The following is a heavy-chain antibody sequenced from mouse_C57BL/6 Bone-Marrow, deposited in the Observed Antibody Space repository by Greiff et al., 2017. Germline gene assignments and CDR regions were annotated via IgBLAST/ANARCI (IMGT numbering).Heavy chain of an antibody. V-gene: IGHV1-76*01. J-gene: IGHJ3*01. CDR3: ANDYYGSNFFAY. CDR2: IYPGSGNT. Sequence: QVQLQQSGPELVRPGASVKLSCKASGYTFTDYYINWVKQRPGQGLEWIARIYPGSGNTYYNEKFKGKATLTAEKSSSTAYMQLSSLTSEDSAVYFCANDYYGSNFFAYWGQGTLVTVSA. D-gene: IGHD1-1*01. CDR1: GYTFTDYY.